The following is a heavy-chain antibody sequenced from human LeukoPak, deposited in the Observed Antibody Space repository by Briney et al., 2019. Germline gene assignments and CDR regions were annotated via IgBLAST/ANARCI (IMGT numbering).Heavy chain of an antibody. J-gene: IGHJ3*02. D-gene: IGHD3-9*01. CDR2: ISWNSGSI. CDR1: GFTFDDYA. Sequence: QPGRSLRLSCAASGFTFDDYAMHWVRQAPGEGLEWVSGISWNSGSIGYADSVKGRFTISRDNAKNSLYLQMNSLRAEYTALYYCAKGVPAYYDILTGVDAFDIWGQETMVTVSS. CDR3: AKGVPAYYDILTGVDAFDI. V-gene: IGHV3-9*01.